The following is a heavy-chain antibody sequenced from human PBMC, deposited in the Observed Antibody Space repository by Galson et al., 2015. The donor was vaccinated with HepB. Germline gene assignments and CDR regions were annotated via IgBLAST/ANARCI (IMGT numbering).Heavy chain of an antibody. V-gene: IGHV3-73*01. J-gene: IGHJ6*02. D-gene: IGHD6-13*01. CDR3: TRPGYGSSWFLDYSHGMDI. CDR2: IRNRANNYAT. Sequence: SLRLSCAASGFTFSGSGIHWVRLASWKGLEWVSRIRNRANNYATAYAASVRGRFTVSRDDSKNTAYLQMNSLKTEDTAVYYCTRPGYGSSWFLDYSHGMDIWGQGTTVIVS. CDR1: GFTFSGSG.